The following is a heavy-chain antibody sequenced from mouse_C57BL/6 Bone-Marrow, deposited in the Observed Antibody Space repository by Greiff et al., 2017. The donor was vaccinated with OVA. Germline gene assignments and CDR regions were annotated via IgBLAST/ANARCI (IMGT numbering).Heavy chain of an antibody. J-gene: IGHJ1*03. CDR2: IWRGGST. CDR3: AKMPFYYGNDVPWYFDV. V-gene: IGHV2-5*01. CDR1: GFSLTSYG. Sequence: QVQLQQSGPGLVQPSQSLSITCTVSGFSLTSYGVHWVRQSPGKGLEWLGVIWRGGSTDYNAAFMSRLSITKDNSKSQVFFKMNSLQADDTAIYYCAKMPFYYGNDVPWYFDVWGTGTTVTVSS. D-gene: IGHD2-2*01.